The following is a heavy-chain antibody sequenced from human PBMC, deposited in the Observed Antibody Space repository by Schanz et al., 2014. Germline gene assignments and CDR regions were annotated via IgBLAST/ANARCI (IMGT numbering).Heavy chain of an antibody. CDR1: GFSFSSYA. J-gene: IGHJ4*02. D-gene: IGHD3-10*01. CDR2: ITYNGGTI. CDR3: TADLWFGAVWGVW. V-gene: IGHV3-48*01. Sequence: EVQLVESGGGLAQPGGSLRLSCATSGFSFSSYAINWVRQAPGKGLEWISYITYNGGTIYYADSVKGRFTISRDNAKNSRYLQMNSLQTEDTAVYYCTADLWFGAVWGVWWGQGTLVTVSS.